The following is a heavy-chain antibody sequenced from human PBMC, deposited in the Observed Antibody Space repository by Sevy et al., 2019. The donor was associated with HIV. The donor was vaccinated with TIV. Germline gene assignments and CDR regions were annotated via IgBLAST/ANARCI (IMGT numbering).Heavy chain of an antibody. CDR1: GGSISSYY. Sequence: SETLSLTCTVSGGSISSYYWSWIRQPPGKGLEWIGYIYYSGSTNYNPSLKSRVTISVDTSKNQFSLKLSSVTAADTAVYSCARASPYYDFWTPFPRGDYYYYGMDVWGQGTTVTVSS. CDR3: ARASPYYDFWTPFPRGDYYYYGMDV. J-gene: IGHJ6*02. V-gene: IGHV4-59*01. D-gene: IGHD3-3*01. CDR2: IYYSGST.